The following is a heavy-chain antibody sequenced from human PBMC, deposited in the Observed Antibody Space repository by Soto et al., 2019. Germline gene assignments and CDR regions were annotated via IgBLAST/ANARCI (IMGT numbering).Heavy chain of an antibody. V-gene: IGHV1-3*05. CDR2: INPGNGDT. Sequence: QVQLVQSGAEEKKSGASVKVSCKASGYTFISYAMHWVRQAPGQSLEWMGWINPGNGDTKYSQTLQGRVTLTRDTSANTAYMELTSLNSAATDVYYCAAGGGGSRYWGQGTLVTVSS. D-gene: IGHD2-15*01. CDR1: GYTFISYA. J-gene: IGHJ4*02. CDR3: AAGGGGSRY.